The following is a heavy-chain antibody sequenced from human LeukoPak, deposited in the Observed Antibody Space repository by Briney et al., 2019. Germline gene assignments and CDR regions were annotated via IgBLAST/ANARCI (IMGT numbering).Heavy chain of an antibody. D-gene: IGHD3-16*01. CDR1: GITFSRFW. CDR2: INQDGSEK. V-gene: IGHV3-7*03. J-gene: IGHJ4*02. Sequence: PGGSLRLSGAASGITFSRFWMSWVRQAPGKELQWVANINQDGSEKHYVDSVKGRFTISRDNAENSLYLQMNSLRAEDTAVYYCASGGHLDYWGQGALVTVAS. CDR3: ASGGHLDY.